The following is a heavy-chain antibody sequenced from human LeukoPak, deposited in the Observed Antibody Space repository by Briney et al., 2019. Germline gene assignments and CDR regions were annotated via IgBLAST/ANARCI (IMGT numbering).Heavy chain of an antibody. CDR3: ARGGNSNYGY. CDR1: GDSIGRGSYY. V-gene: IGHV4-61*10. Sequence: PSETLSLTCAVSGDSIGRGSYYWGWIRQPAGKAPEWIGYIYYSGSTNYNPSLKSRVTISIDTSKTQFSLKLSSVTAADTAVYYCARGGNSNYGYWGQGTLVTVSS. J-gene: IGHJ4*02. D-gene: IGHD4-11*01. CDR2: IYYSGST.